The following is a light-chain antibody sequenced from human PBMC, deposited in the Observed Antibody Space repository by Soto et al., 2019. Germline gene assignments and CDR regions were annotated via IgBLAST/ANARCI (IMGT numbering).Light chain of an antibody. Sequence: QSALTQPASVSGSPGQSITISCTGTSSDVGGYKFVSWFQQPPGKAPKLLIYDVSDRPSGVSDRFSGSKSGNTASLTISGLQADDEADYYCVSYGSNRPLIFGGGTKLTVL. CDR1: SSDVGGYKF. V-gene: IGLV2-14*01. J-gene: IGLJ2*01. CDR2: DVS. CDR3: VSYGSNRPLI.